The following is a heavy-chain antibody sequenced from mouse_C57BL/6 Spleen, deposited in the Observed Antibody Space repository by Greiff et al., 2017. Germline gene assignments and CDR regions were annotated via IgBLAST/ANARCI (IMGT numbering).Heavy chain of an antibody. J-gene: IGHJ4*01. Sequence: VKLMESGPELVKPGASVKISCKASGYAFSSSWMNWVKQRPGKRLEWIGRIYPGDGDTNYNGKFKGKATLTADKSSSTAYMQLSSLTSEDSAVYFCARKIYDAMDYWGQGTSVTLSA. CDR1: GYAFSSSW. CDR3: ARKIYDAMDY. V-gene: IGHV1-82*01. CDR2: IYPGDGDT.